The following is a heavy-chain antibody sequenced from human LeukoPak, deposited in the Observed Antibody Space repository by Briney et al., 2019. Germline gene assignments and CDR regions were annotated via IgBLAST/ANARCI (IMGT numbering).Heavy chain of an antibody. CDR2: IYYSGST. CDR1: GGSFSSGSYY. Sequence: ETLSLPCTVSGGSFSSGSYYWSWIRQPPGKGLEWIGYIYYSGSTNYNPSLKSRVTISVDTSKNQFSLKLSSVTAADTAVYYCARVSYGDYLDYWGQGTLVTVSS. CDR3: ARVSYGDYLDY. D-gene: IGHD4-17*01. V-gene: IGHV4-61*01. J-gene: IGHJ4*02.